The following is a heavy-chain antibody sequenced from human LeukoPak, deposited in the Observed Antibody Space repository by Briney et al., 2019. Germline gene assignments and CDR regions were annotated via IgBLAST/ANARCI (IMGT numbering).Heavy chain of an antibody. D-gene: IGHD6-13*01. J-gene: IGHJ4*02. CDR3: ARGPTFAVASSSWRVGNY. CDR2: MNPNSGNT. CDR1: GYTFTSYD. V-gene: IGHV1-8*03. Sequence: GASVKVSCKASGYTFTSYDINWVRQATGQGLEWMGWMNPNSGNTGYAQKFQGRVTITRNTSISTAYMELSSLRSEDTAVYYCARGPTFAVASSSWRVGNYWGPGTLVTVSS.